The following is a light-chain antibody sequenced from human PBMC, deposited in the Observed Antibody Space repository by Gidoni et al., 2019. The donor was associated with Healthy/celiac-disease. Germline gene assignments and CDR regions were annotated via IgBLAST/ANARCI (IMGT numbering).Light chain of an antibody. CDR3: QQRSNPLT. CDR1: HSVSNY. V-gene: IGKV3-11*01. Sequence: ILLPQSPATLSLSPGERATLSCRASHSVSNYLAWYQQKPGQAPRLLIYDASSRATGIPARFSGSGSGTDFTLTISSLEPEDSAVYYCQQRSNPLTFGGXSKVEIK. CDR2: DAS. J-gene: IGKJ4*01.